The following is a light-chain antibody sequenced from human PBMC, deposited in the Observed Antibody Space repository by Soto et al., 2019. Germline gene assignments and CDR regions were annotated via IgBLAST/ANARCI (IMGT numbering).Light chain of an antibody. J-gene: IGKJ4*01. Sequence: ETVLTQSPATLSLSPGETATLSCRASESVDIYLAWYQQKPGQDPRLLIYHASNRATGIPARFIGSGSGTEFTLIISSLEPEDYAVYYCQQRRSWPPLTFGGGTRVEI. V-gene: IGKV3-11*01. CDR3: QQRRSWPPLT. CDR1: ESVDIY. CDR2: HAS.